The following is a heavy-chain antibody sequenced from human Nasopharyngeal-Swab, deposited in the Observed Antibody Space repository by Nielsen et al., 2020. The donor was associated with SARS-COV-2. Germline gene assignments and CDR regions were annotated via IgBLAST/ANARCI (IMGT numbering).Heavy chain of an antibody. CDR3: AVDGY. D-gene: IGHD6-19*01. CDR1: GFIFSSYW. CDR2: ISSSSRTI. Sequence: GGSLRLSCAASGFIFSSYWMSWVRQAPGKGLEWVSYISSSSRTIYSADSVKGRFTISRDNAKTSLYLQMNSLRAEDTAVYYCAVDGYWGQGTLVTVSS. J-gene: IGHJ4*02. V-gene: IGHV3-48*01.